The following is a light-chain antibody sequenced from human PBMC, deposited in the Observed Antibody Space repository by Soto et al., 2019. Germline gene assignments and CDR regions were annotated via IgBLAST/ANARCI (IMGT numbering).Light chain of an antibody. J-gene: IGKJ4*01. Sequence: EMVLTQSPATLSGSPGERVTLSCRASRSISRNLAWYQQKAGQAPRLLIYVASTRATGIPDRFSGRGSGTEFTLTINGLQSEDFATYYCQPHNNWPVVTFGGGTRVEIK. CDR2: VAS. CDR1: RSISRN. V-gene: IGKV3-15*01. CDR3: QPHNNWPVVT.